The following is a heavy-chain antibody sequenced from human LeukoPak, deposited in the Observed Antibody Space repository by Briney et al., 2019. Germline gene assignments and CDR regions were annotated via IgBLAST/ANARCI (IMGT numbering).Heavy chain of an antibody. Sequence: GGSLILSCAASGFIFNNFAMTWVRQAPGKGLEWVATINAVDANTYYADSVRGRFTVSRANSKNTLYLQMTSLRAEDTALYFCAKQFLDANWGQGTLVTGSS. CDR3: AKQFLDAN. V-gene: IGHV3-23*01. J-gene: IGHJ4*02. D-gene: IGHD5-24*01. CDR2: INAVDANT. CDR1: GFIFNNFA.